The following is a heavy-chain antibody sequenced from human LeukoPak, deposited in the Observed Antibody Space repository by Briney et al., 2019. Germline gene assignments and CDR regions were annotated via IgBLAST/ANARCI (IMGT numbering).Heavy chain of an antibody. CDR2: ISWGGRKM. Sequence: PGGSLRLSCAASGFSLDDYAMHWVRQAPGQGLEWVSSISWGGRKMAYAASVKGRFTISRDNAQNSLYLQMYSLKIEDTAFYYCIKDMGFDLLKDAFDLWGQGMLVTVSS. V-gene: IGHV3-9*01. J-gene: IGHJ3*01. D-gene: IGHD1-26*01. CDR1: GFSLDDYA. CDR3: IKDMGFDLLKDAFDL.